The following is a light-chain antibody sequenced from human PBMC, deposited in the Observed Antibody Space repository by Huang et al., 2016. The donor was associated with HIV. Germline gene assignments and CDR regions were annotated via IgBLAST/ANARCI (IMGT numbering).Light chain of an antibody. Sequence: EIVMTQSPATLSVSPVERATLSCRASQIVSSNLAWYQQKPGQAPRLLIYGASTRSTGIPARFSGSVSGTEFTLTISSLQSEDFAVYYCQQYNNWPPLTFGGGTKVEIK. J-gene: IGKJ4*01. CDR2: GAS. CDR1: QIVSSN. CDR3: QQYNNWPPLT. V-gene: IGKV3-15*01.